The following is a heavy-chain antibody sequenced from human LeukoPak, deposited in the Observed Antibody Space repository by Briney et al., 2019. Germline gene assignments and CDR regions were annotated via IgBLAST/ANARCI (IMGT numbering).Heavy chain of an antibody. CDR2: INHSGSI. D-gene: IGHD2-2*01. CDR1: GASFSGYY. CDR3: ATNTRSSISWNWFDP. Sequence: KPSETLSLTCAVYGASFSGYYWSWIRQPPGKGLEGIGEINHSGSINYNPSLKSRFTISLETSKTQFSLKLSSVTAADTAVYYCATNTRSSISWNWFDPWGQGTLVTVSS. J-gene: IGHJ5*02. V-gene: IGHV4-34*01.